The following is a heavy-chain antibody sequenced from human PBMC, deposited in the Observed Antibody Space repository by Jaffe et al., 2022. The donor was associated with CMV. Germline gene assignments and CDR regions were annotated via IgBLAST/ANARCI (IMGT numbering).Heavy chain of an antibody. Sequence: EVQLVESGGGLVQPGRSLRLSCTASGFTFGDYAMSWVRQAPGKGLEWVGFIRSKAYGGTTEYAASVKGRFTISRDDSKSIAYLQMNSLKTEDTAVYYCTRDSLVVVEVPEGGNYYYYMDVWGKGTTVTVSS. J-gene: IGHJ6*03. CDR3: TRDSLVVVEVPEGGNYYYYMDV. V-gene: IGHV3-49*04. CDR2: IRSKAYGGTT. CDR1: GFTFGDYA. D-gene: IGHD2-2*01.